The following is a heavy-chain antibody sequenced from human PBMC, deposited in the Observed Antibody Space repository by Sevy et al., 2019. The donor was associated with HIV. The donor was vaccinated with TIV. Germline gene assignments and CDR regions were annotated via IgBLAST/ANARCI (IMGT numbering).Heavy chain of an antibody. CDR2: IIPIFGTA. J-gene: IGHJ4*02. D-gene: IGHD6-13*01. CDR1: GGTFSSYA. CDR3: ARGGEYSSSSNFDY. Sequence: ASVKVSCKASGGTFSSYAISWVRQAPGQGLEWMGGIIPIFGTANYAQKFQGRVTITADESTSPAYMELSSLRSEDTAVYYCARGGEYSSSSNFDYWGQGTLVTVSS. V-gene: IGHV1-69*13.